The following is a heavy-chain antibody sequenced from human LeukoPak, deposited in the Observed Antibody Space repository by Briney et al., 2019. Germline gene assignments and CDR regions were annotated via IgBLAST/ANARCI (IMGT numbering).Heavy chain of an antibody. CDR1: GFTFDDYA. CDR2: ISWNSGSI. D-gene: IGHD6-13*01. V-gene: IGHV3-9*03. CDR3: AKALSAIAAAGVDY. Sequence: PGRSLRLSCAASGFTFDDYAMHRVRQAPGKGLEWVSGISWNSGSIGYADSVKGRFTISRDNAKNSLYLQMNSLRAEDMALYYCAKALSAIAAAGVDYWGQGTLVTVSS. J-gene: IGHJ4*02.